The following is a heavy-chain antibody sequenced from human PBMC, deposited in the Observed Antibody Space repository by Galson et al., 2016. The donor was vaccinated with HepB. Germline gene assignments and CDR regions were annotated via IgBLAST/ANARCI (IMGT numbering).Heavy chain of an antibody. CDR1: GYTFINYY. J-gene: IGHJ5*02. CDR2: INPLSGGT. CDR3: ARAIMTPSYNWFDP. Sequence: SVKVSCKASGYTFINYYIHWVRQAPGQGLEWMGIINPLSGGTDYAQRFQGRVTMTRDTSTSTVSMELSSLGSEDTAGYYCARAIMTPSYNWFDPWGQGSLVTVSS. V-gene: IGHV1-46*01. D-gene: IGHD2-8*01.